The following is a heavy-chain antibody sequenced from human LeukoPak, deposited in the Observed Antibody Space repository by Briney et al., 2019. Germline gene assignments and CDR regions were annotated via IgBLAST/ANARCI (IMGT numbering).Heavy chain of an antibody. J-gene: IGHJ3*02. CDR3: ARGDTSFYDAFDI. V-gene: IGHV4-4*07. Sequence: PSETLSLTCTVSGGSLSGSYWSWARRPAGKGLEWIGRIFPNGRTNIHPFLKSRVTMSVDRSINQFSLRLTSVTAADTAVYYCARGDTSFYDAFDIWGQGTKVTVAS. D-gene: IGHD2-2*01. CDR2: IFPNGRT. CDR1: GGSLSGSY.